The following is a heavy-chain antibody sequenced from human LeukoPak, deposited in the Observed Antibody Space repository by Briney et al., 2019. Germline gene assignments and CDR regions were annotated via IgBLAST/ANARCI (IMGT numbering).Heavy chain of an antibody. CDR1: GGSFSGYY. CDR2: INHSGST. J-gene: IGHJ4*02. D-gene: IGHD3-10*01. Sequence: SETLPLTCAVYGGSFSGYYWSWIRQPPGKGLEWIGEINHSGSTNYNPSLKSRVTISVDTSKNQFSLKLSSVTAADTAVYYCARRGISGSFFGYWGQGTLVTVSS. CDR3: ARRGISGSFFGY. V-gene: IGHV4-34*01.